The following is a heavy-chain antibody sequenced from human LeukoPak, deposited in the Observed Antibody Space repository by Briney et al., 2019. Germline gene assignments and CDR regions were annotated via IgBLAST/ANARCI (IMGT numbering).Heavy chain of an antibody. D-gene: IGHD6-19*01. J-gene: IGHJ4*02. Sequence: GGSLRLSCAASGFTFSSYAMSWVRQAPGKGLEWVSAISGSGGSTYYADSVKGRFTISRDNSKNTMYLQMNSLRAEDTAVYYCAKGPRSGWSLLYFDYWGQGTLVTVSS. CDR2: ISGSGGST. CDR3: AKGPRSGWSLLYFDY. CDR1: GFTFSSYA. V-gene: IGHV3-23*01.